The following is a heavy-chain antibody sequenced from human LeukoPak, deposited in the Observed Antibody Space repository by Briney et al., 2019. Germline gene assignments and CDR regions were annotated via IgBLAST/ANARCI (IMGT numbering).Heavy chain of an antibody. CDR1: GFTFSSYG. J-gene: IGHJ4*02. D-gene: IGHD6-19*01. Sequence: GGSLRLSCAASGFTFSSYGMHWVRQAPGKGLEWVAVISYHGSNKSYADSVKGRFTISRDNSKNTLYLQMNSLRAEDTAMYYCAKGHSSGWYYFDYWGQGTLVTASS. V-gene: IGHV3-30*18. CDR2: ISYHGSNK. CDR3: AKGHSSGWYYFDY.